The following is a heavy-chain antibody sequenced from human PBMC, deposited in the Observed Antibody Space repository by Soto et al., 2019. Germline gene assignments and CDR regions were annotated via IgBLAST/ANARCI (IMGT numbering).Heavy chain of an antibody. J-gene: IGHJ4*02. V-gene: IGHV3-23*01. Sequence: EVQLLESGGGLVQPGGSLRLSCEASGFTFSSYAMSWVRQAPGKGLEWVSGISASGGSSYYADSVKGRFTISRDNSKNTLYLQMCSLRAEDTAVYYCAKKGLSSGWYWDYWGQGTLVTVSS. CDR2: ISASGGSS. D-gene: IGHD6-19*01. CDR1: GFTFSSYA. CDR3: AKKGLSSGWYWDY.